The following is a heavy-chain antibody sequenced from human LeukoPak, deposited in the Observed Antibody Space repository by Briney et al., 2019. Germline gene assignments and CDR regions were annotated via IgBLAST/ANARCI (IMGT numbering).Heavy chain of an antibody. J-gene: IGHJ4*02. CDR1: GYTFTGYY. V-gene: IGHV1-2*02. D-gene: IGHD6-13*01. CDR3: ARTEIGAPGTGVGY. Sequence: ASVKVSSKAPGYTFTGYYMHWVPQAPGQGLESMGWISPNSGGTNCAQQFQRSVTMTRDTSISTAYMELSRLRSDDTAIYYCARTEIGAPGTGVGYWGQGTLVTVSS. CDR2: ISPNSGGT.